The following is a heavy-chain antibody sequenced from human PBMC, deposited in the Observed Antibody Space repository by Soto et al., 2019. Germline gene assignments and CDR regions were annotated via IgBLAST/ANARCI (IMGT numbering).Heavy chain of an antibody. Sequence: GGSLRLSCAASGFTFSNAWMSWGRQAPGKGLEWVGRIKSKTDGGTTDYAAPVKGRFTISRDDSKNTLYLQMNSLKTEDTAVYYCTTERYDYVWGRPTYYFDYWGQGTLVTVSS. V-gene: IGHV3-15*01. D-gene: IGHD3-16*01. CDR2: IKSKTDGGTT. J-gene: IGHJ4*02. CDR1: GFTFSNAW. CDR3: TTERYDYVWGRPTYYFDY.